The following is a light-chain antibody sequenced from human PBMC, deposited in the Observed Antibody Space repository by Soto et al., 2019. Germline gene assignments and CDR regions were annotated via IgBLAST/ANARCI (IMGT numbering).Light chain of an antibody. V-gene: IGLV4-60*02. CDR1: SWHSSYI. Sequence: QSVLTQSSSASASLGSSVKLTCTLSSWHSSYIIAWHQQQPGKAPRYLMKLEGSGSYNKGSGVPDRFSGSSSGANRYLTIANLQFEDEADYYCETWDSNTHVFGTGTKVTVL. J-gene: IGLJ1*01. CDR2: LEGSGSY. CDR3: ETWDSNTHV.